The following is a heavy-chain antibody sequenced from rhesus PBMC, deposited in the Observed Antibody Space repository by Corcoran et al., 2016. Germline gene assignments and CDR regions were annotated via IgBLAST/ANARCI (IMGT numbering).Heavy chain of an antibody. D-gene: IGHD4-23*01. CDR1: GGSVSSSNW. CDR2: ISVSSVSN. CDR3: ARDRVGTVTTKGYFEF. Sequence: QVQLQESVPGLLKPSETLSLTCAFSGGSVSSSNWWSWIRQPPGKGLEWIGYISVSSVSNYYNPSLKRRVTISTDTSKNQFSLKLSSVTAADTAVYYCARDRVGTVTTKGYFEFWGQGALVTVSS. V-gene: IGHV4-65*01. J-gene: IGHJ1*01.